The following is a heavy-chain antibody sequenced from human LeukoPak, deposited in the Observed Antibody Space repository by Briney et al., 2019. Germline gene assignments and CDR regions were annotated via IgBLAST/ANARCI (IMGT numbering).Heavy chain of an antibody. CDR2: IIPILGIA. D-gene: IGHD4-23*01. J-gene: IGHJ4*02. CDR1: GGTFSSYA. Sequence: ASVKVSCKASGGTFSSYAISWVRRAPGQGLEWMGRIIPILGIANYAQKFQGRVTITADKSTSTAYMELSSLRSEDTAVYYCARSTVVVPGLFDYWGQGTLVTVSS. CDR3: ARSTVVVPGLFDY. V-gene: IGHV1-69*04.